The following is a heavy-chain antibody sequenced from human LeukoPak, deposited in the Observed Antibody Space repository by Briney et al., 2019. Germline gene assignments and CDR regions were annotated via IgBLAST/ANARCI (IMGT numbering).Heavy chain of an antibody. D-gene: IGHD6-13*01. CDR2: ITSSSSYV. J-gene: IGHJ6*03. Sequence: GGSLRLSCEASGFTFSSYNMNWVRQAPGKRLEWVSSITSSSSYVFYADSVKGRFTISRDNAKNSLYLQMNSLRAEDTAVYYCARSSTGYYYYYYMDVWGKGTTVTVSS. CDR3: ARSSTGYYYYYYMDV. V-gene: IGHV3-21*01. CDR1: GFTFSSYN.